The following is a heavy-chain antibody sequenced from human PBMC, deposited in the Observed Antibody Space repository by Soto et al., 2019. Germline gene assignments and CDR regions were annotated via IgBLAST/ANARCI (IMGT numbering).Heavy chain of an antibody. CDR1: GFSFRNYG. J-gene: IGHJ3*01. Sequence: PGGSLRLSCAASGFSFRNYGMNLVRQAPGKGLEWVSYIGIGSSTKYYADSVKGRFTISRDNAKNSLYLQMNSLRAEDTAVYYCARDQLYYNDISGRPLNAFDVWGQGTMVTVSS. CDR2: IGIGSSTK. V-gene: IGHV3-48*01. CDR3: ARDQLYYNDISGRPLNAFDV. D-gene: IGHD3-22*01.